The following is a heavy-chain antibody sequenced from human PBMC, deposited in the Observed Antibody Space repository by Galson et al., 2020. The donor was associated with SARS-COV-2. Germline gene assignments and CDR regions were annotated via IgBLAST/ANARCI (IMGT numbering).Heavy chain of an antibody. Sequence: SLKISCAASGFTFDDYAMHWVRQAPGKGLEWVSGISWNSGSIGYADSVKGRFTISRDNAKNSLYLQMNSLRAEDTALYYCAKLAFDDAFDIWGQGTMVTVSS. CDR1: GFTFDDYA. D-gene: IGHD5-12*01. CDR2: ISWNSGSI. CDR3: AKLAFDDAFDI. V-gene: IGHV3-9*01. J-gene: IGHJ3*02.